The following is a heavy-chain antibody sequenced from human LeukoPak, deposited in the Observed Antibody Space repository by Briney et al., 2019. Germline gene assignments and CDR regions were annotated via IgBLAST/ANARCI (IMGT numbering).Heavy chain of an antibody. V-gene: IGHV4-38-2*02. CDR2: MFHSGST. CDR3: ATGGITFGGVIVIPHP. J-gene: IGHJ4*02. CDR1: GYSISSGYY. D-gene: IGHD3-16*02. Sequence: SETLSLTCTVSGYSISSGYYWGWIRQSPGKGLEWIGSMFHSGSTYYNPSLKSRVSISVDKSKNQFSLKLSSVTAADTAVYYCATGGITFGGVIVIPHPWGQGTLVTVSS.